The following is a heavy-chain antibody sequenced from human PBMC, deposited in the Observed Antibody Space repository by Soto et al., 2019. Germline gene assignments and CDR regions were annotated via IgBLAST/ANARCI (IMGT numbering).Heavy chain of an antibody. D-gene: IGHD5-12*01. J-gene: IGHJ5*02. V-gene: IGHV1-18*01. Sequence: ASVKVSCKASGYTFTNFGISWVRQAPGQGLEWMGWINAYNGNTNYAQKLQGRVTVTTDTSTSTAYMELRSLRSDDTAVYYCARDREYSGYFSWGQGTLVTVSS. CDR1: GYTFTNFG. CDR3: ARDREYSGYFS. CDR2: INAYNGNT.